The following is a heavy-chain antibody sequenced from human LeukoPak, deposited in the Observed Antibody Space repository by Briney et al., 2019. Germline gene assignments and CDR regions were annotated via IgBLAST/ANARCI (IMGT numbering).Heavy chain of an antibody. CDR1: GFTFGDYA. CDR3: TRCRGYYGSGTYSTVYFDY. CDR2: IRNKAYGGTT. D-gene: IGHD3-10*01. J-gene: IGHJ4*02. V-gene: IGHV3-49*03. Sequence: PGGSLRLSCTASGFTFGDYAMSWFRQVPGRGLEWVGFIRNKAYGGTTEYAASVEGRFTISRDDSKSIAFLQMNSLETEDTAMYYCTRCRGYYGSGTYSTVYFDYWGQGTLVTVSS.